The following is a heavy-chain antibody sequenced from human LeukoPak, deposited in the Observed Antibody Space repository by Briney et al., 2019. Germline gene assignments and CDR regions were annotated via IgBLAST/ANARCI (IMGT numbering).Heavy chain of an antibody. CDR1: GGSFSGYY. D-gene: IGHD3-10*01. V-gene: IGHV4-34*01. CDR3: ARGRLRPLWFGESNAFDI. J-gene: IGHJ3*02. CDR2: INHSGST. Sequence: SETLSLTCAVYGGSFSGYYWSWIRQPPGKGLEWIGEINHSGSTSYNPSLKSRVTISVDTSKNQFSLKLSSVTAADTAVYYCARGRLRPLWFGESNAFDIWGQGTMVTVSS.